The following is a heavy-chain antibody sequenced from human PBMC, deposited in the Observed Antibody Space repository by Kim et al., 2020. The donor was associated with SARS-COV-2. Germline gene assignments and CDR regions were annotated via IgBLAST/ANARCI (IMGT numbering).Heavy chain of an antibody. D-gene: IGHD3-10*01. CDR1: GFTFSNAY. CDR2: IQSRTTGGTA. V-gene: IGHV3-15*01. CDR3: TTGGPLYGSETDYYYAF. J-gene: IGHJ4*02. Sequence: GGSLRLSCVASGFTFSNAYMTWVRRAPGKGLEWVGRIQSRTTGGTADYAAPVEGRLSISRDDSANTLYLQMNSLKTEDTAVYYCTTGGPLYGSETDYYYAFWGQGTLVTVSS.